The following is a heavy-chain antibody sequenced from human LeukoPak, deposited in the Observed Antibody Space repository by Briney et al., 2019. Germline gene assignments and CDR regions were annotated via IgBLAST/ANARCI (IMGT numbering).Heavy chain of an antibody. CDR2: IIPIFGIA. Sequence: SVKVSCKASGHTFSSYAISWVRQAPGQGLEWMGMIIPIFGIANHAQKFQGRVTITADKSTSTAYMELSMLRSKDTDVYYCAREPGSSTSWYQNWFDPWGQGTLVTVSS. CDR1: GHTFSSYA. V-gene: IGHV1-69*04. D-gene: IGHD2-2*01. J-gene: IGHJ5*02. CDR3: AREPGSSTSWYQNWFDP.